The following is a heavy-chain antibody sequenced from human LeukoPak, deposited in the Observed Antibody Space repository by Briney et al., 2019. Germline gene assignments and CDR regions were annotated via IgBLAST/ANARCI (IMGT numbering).Heavy chain of an antibody. Sequence: PSQTLSLTCTVSGASINTGGYYWSWIRRHPGKGLEWIGYIDNSGSTYYNPSLKSRLTISVDTSRNQFSLNLRSVTAADTAVCYCASPTDYADSWGQGTLVTVSS. J-gene: IGHJ4*02. CDR3: ASPTDYADS. D-gene: IGHD4-17*01. CDR1: GASINTGGYY. CDR2: IDNSGST. V-gene: IGHV4-31*03.